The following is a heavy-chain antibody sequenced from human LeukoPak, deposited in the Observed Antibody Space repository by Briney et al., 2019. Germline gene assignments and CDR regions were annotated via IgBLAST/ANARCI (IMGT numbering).Heavy chain of an antibody. CDR2: INHSGST. D-gene: IGHD3-22*01. V-gene: IGHV4-34*01. Sequence: SETLSLTCAVYGGSFSFYYWSWIRQPPGKGLEWIGEINHSGSTNYKSSLKSRVSISVDTSKNQFSLKLSSVTAADTAVYYCARSRYYNDSCGYTYFFDYWGQGNLVTVSS. J-gene: IGHJ4*02. CDR3: ARSRYYNDSCGYTYFFDY. CDR1: GGSFSFYY.